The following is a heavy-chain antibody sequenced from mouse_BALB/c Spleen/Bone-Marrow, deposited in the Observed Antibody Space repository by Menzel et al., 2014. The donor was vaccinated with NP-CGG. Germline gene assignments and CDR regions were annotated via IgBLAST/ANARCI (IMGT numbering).Heavy chain of an antibody. CDR2: IWSDGST. CDR3: AGSGTDYAMDY. J-gene: IGHJ4*01. V-gene: IGHV2-6-2*01. D-gene: IGHD4-1*01. CDR1: GFSLTSYG. Sequence: VHLVESGPDLVAPSQSLSLTCTVSGFSLTSYGLHWVRQPPGKGLEWLGVIWSDGSTTYNSALKSRPSISKDNSKRQVLLKMNSLQTDDTAMYYCAGSGTDYAMDYWGQGTSVTVSP.